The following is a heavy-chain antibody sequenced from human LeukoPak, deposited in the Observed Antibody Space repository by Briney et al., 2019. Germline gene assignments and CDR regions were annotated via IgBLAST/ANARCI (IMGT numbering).Heavy chain of an antibody. CDR1: GGSISSYY. D-gene: IGHD3-3*01. Sequence: PSETLSLTCTVSGGSISSYYWSWIRQPPGKGLEWIGYIYYSGSTNYNPSLKSRVTISVDTSKNQFSLKLSSVTAADTAVYYCASRVLESDYYYYYYMDVWGKGTTVTVSS. CDR2: IYYSGST. J-gene: IGHJ6*03. CDR3: ASRVLESDYYYYYYMDV. V-gene: IGHV4-59*01.